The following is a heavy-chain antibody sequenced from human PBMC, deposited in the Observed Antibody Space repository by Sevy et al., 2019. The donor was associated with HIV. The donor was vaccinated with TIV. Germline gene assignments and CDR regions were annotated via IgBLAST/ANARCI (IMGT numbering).Heavy chain of an antibody. CDR3: AKGRLVQYYYYGMDV. D-gene: IGHD6-19*01. J-gene: IGHJ6*02. V-gene: IGHV3-23*01. Sequence: GGSLRLSCAASGFTFSSYAMSWVRQAPGKGLERVSAISSSGADTYYADSVKGRFTISRDNSKNTLYLQMNSLRAEDTAVYYCAKGRLVQYYYYGMDVWSQGTTVTVSS. CDR1: GFTFSSYA. CDR2: ISSSGADT.